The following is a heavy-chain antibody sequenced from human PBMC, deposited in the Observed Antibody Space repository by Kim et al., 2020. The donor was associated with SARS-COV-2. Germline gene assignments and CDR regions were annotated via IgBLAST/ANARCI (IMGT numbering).Heavy chain of an antibody. CDR1: GFTFSSYS. CDR3: AHYDSSGHYYFDY. D-gene: IGHD3-22*01. CDR2: ISSSSSTI. V-gene: IGHV3-48*02. Sequence: GGSLRLSCAASGFTFSSYSMNWVRQAPGKGLEWVSYISSSSSTIYYADSVKGRFTISRDNAKNSLYLQMNSLRDEDTAVYYCAHYDSSGHYYFDYWGQGTLVTVSS. J-gene: IGHJ4*02.